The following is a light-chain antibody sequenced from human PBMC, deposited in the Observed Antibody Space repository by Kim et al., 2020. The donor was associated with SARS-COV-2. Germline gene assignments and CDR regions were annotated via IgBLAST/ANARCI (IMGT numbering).Light chain of an antibody. CDR2: LAS. CDR3: QQYNKWPPGT. V-gene: IGKV3-15*01. CDR1: HSISGY. Sequence: SPGGRATPSCRASHSISGYLAWYQQKPGQAPRLLIYLASPRVTGTPARFSGSGSGTEFTLTISSLQSEDFAIYYCQQYNKWPPGTFGQGTKVDIK. J-gene: IGKJ1*01.